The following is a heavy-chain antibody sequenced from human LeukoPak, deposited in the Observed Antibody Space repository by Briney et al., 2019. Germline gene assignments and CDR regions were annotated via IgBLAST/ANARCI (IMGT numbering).Heavy chain of an antibody. J-gene: IGHJ4*02. CDR1: GASVSSRNYY. CDR3: ARDGVSGTYYSFDY. V-gene: IGHV4-61*01. CDR2: IYHSGNT. Sequence: PSETLSLTCTVSGASVSSRNYYWTWIRQPPGGGLEWIGYIYHSGNTNYNPSLKSRVTISRDTSKNQFSLRLTSVTAADTAVYYCARDGVSGTYYSFDYWGQGTLVTVSS. D-gene: IGHD1-26*01.